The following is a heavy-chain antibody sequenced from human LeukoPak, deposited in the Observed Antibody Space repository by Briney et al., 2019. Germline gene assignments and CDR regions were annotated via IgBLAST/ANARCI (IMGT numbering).Heavy chain of an antibody. CDR2: IIPIFGTA. V-gene: IGHV1-69*06. CDR3: ARLGYYGSGSYTDDAFDI. Sequence: GASVKVSCKASGGTFSSYAISWVRQAPGQGLEWMGGIIPIFGTANYAQKFQGRVTITADKPTSTAYMELSSLRSEDTAVYYCARLGYYGSGSYTDDAFDIWGQGTMVTVSS. CDR1: GGTFSSYA. D-gene: IGHD3-10*01. J-gene: IGHJ3*02.